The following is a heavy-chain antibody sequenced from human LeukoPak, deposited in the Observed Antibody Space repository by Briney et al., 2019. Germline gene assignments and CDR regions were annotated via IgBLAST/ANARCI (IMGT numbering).Heavy chain of an antibody. D-gene: IGHD3-10*01. CDR1: GFTVSHSF. V-gene: IGHV3-66*01. J-gene: IGHJ3*02. Sequence: GGSLRLSCAASGFTVSHSFMSWVRQAPGKGLEWVSVIYSGGYTNYPDSVKGRFTISRDNSKNTLYLQMNSLRAEDTAVYYCARTRTFGETSDAFDIWGQGTMVTVSS. CDR3: ARTRTFGETSDAFDI. CDR2: IYSGGYT.